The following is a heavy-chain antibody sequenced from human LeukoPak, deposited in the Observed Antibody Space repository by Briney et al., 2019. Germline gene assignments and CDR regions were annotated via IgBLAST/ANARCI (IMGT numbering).Heavy chain of an antibody. V-gene: IGHV3-48*03. CDR1: GFTFSSYE. J-gene: IGHJ4*02. CDR3: ARRQTAGTRVFDY. CDR2: ISTSGSTI. Sequence: GGSLRLSCAASGFTFSSYEMNWVRQAPGKGLEWVSYISTSGSTIYYADSVKGLFTISRDNAKNSLHLQMNSLRAEDTAVYYCARRQTAGTRVFDYWGQGTLVTVSS.